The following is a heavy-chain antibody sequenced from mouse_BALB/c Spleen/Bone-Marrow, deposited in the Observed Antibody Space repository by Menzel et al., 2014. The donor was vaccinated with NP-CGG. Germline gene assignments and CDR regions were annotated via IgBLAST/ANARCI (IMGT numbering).Heavy chain of an antibody. CDR3: ARSGKVRNAMDY. V-gene: IGHV1-67*01. D-gene: IGHD2-14*01. CDR2: ISSYYGDA. Sequence: LVESGAELVRPGVSVKISCKGSGYTFXDYAVHWVEQSHTKSLEWIGLISSYYGDATYNQKFKGKATMTVDKSSSTAFLELARLTSEDSAIYYCARSGKVRNAMDYWGQGTSVTASS. CDR1: GYTFXDYA. J-gene: IGHJ4*01.